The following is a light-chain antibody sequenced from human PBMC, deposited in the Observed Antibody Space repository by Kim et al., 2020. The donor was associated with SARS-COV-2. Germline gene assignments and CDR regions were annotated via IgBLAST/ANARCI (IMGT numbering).Light chain of an antibody. CDR2: AAS. CDR3: LQDYNYPRT. V-gene: IGKV1-6*02. CDR1: QGIGID. Sequence: AIQMTQSPSSLSASVGDRVTVTCRASQGIGIDLGWYQQKPGKAPKLLIYAASSLQSGVPSRFSGSGSGTDFTLTISSLQPEDFATYYCLQDYNYPRTFGQGTKVDIK. J-gene: IGKJ1*01.